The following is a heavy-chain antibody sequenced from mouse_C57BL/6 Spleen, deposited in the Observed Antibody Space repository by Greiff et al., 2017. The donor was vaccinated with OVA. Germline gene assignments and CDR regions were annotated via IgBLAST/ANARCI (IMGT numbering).Heavy chain of an antibody. D-gene: IGHD3-3*01. V-gene: IGHV5-4*01. J-gene: IGHJ2*01. CDR3: ARDEGTGYFDY. CDR2: ISDGGSYT. CDR1: GFTFSSYA. Sequence: EVQLVESGGGLVKPGGSLKLSCAASGFTFSSYAMSWVRQTPEKRLEWVATISDGGSYTYYPDNVKGRFTISRVNAKNNLYLQMSHLKSEDTAMYYCARDEGTGYFDYWGQGTTLTVSS.